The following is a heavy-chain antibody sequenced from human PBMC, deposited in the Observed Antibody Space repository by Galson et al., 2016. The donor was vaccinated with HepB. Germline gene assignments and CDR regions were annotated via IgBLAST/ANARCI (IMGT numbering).Heavy chain of an antibody. CDR1: GFTFSSYG. V-gene: IGHV3-33*06. Sequence: SLRLSCAASGFTFSSYGMHWVRQAPGKGLEWVAVIWYDGSNKYYADSVKGRFTISRDNSKNTLYLQMNSLRAEDTAVYFCAKDVGDYYDYPGGFDYWGQGTLVTVSS. CDR2: IWYDGSNK. D-gene: IGHD4-17*01. J-gene: IGHJ4*02. CDR3: AKDVGDYYDYPGGFDY.